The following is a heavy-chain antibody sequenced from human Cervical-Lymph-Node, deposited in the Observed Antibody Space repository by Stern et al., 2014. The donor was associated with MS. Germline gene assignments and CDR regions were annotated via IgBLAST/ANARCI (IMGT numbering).Heavy chain of an antibody. CDR3: ASSYSGWDNPYHFYGMDV. V-gene: IGHV1-69*01. D-gene: IGHD6-19*01. CDR1: GGVFSRYA. J-gene: IGHJ6*02. Sequence: VQLVQSGAEVKKPGSSVKVSCQAYGGVFSRYAFSWVRQAAGQGLEWMGGIIPMSGKTNYAQKFQGRGKVIADEATSTAYMELSSLRSEDAAVYYCASSYSGWDNPYHFYGMDVWGQGTAVTVSS. CDR2: IIPMSGKT.